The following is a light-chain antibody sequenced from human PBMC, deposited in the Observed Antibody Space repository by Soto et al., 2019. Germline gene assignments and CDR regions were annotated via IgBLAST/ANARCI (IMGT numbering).Light chain of an antibody. V-gene: IGLV4-60*02. CDR1: SGHSSYI. CDR3: EHWDSNHRV. Sequence: QPVLTQSSSASASLGSSVKLTCTLSSGHSSYIIAWHQQQPGKAPRYLMKLEGSGSYNKGSGVPDRFSGSSSGADRYLTIPHLQFEDEADYYCEHWDSNHRVFGGGTKLPVL. J-gene: IGLJ2*01. CDR2: LEGSGSY.